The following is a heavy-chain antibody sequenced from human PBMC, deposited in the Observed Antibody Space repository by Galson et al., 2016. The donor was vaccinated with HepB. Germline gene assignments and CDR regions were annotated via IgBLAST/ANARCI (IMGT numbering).Heavy chain of an antibody. V-gene: IGHV4-34*01. D-gene: IGHD1-26*01. J-gene: IGHJ6*02. CDR3: ARDDRWEKGTGLDV. CDR1: GGSLSGDY. CDR2: INHSGIT. Sequence: SETLSLTCSVSGGSLSGDYWNWIRQPPGKGLKWIGEINHSGITNYSPSVKTRVTISIDRSKNQFSLRLTSVTAADTAVYYCARDDRWEKGTGLDVWGQGASVTVSS.